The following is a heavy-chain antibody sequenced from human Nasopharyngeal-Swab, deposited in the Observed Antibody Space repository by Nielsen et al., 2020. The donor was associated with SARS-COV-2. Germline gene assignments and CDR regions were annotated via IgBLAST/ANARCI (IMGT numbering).Heavy chain of an antibody. V-gene: IGHV3-53*01. Sequence: GESLKISCVASGFIVSYNYMSWVRQVPGKGLEWVSVIYAGGDTYYADSVRGRFIISRDTSKNTLSLRMNSLRVEDTAVYYCASAVTGPLYWGQGTLVTVSS. J-gene: IGHJ1*01. CDR2: IYAGGDT. D-gene: IGHD4-11*01. CDR1: GFIVSYNY. CDR3: ASAVTGPLY.